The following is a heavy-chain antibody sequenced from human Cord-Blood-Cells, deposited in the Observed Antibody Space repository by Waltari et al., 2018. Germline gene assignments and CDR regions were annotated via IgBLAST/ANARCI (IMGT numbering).Heavy chain of an antibody. J-gene: IGHJ3*02. CDR3: ARGTEVGAISGDAFDI. CDR2: IYHGGST. D-gene: IGHD1-26*01. CDR1: GYSISSGYY. V-gene: IGHV4-38-2*02. Sequence: QVQLQESGPGLVKPSETLSLTCTVSGYSISSGYYWGWIRQPPGKGLEWIGSIYHGGSTYYNPSLKSRVTIAVDTSKNQFSLKLSSVTAADTAVYYCARGTEVGAISGDAFDIWGQGTMVTVSS.